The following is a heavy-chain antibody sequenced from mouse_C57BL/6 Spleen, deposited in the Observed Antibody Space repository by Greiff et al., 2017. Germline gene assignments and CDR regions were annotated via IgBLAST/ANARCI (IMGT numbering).Heavy chain of an antibody. CDR3: ARQDSCESNDYAMDY. CDR1: GYTFTSYW. CDR2: IYPGSGST. D-gene: IGHD2-5*01. J-gene: IGHJ4*01. V-gene: IGHV1-55*01. Sequence: QVQLQQPGAELVKPGASVKMSCKSSGYTFTSYWITWVKQRPGQGLEWIGDIYPGSGSTNYNETFQSKATLTVDKASSTAYMQLSSLTSEDSAVYYGARQDSCESNDYAMDYWGQGTSVTVSS.